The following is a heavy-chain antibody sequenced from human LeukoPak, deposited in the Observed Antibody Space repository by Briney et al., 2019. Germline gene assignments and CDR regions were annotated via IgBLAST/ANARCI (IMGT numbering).Heavy chain of an antibody. D-gene: IGHD3-9*01. CDR3: ARYDILTGFDY. J-gene: IGHJ4*02. CDR1: GGSISSGGYS. CDR2: IYHSGST. Sequence: PSETLSLTCAVSGGSISSGGYSWSWIRQPPGKGLEWIGYIYHSGSTYSNPSLKSRVTISVDRSKNQFSLRLSSVTAADTAVYYCARYDILTGFDYWGQGTLVTVSS. V-gene: IGHV4-30-2*01.